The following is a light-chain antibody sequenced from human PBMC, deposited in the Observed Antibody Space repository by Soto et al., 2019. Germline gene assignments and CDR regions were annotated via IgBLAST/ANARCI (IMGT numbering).Light chain of an antibody. J-gene: IGLJ3*02. CDR2: STS. V-gene: IGLV7-43*01. CDR3: MLWFGDAWV. CDR1: TGAVTSGYY. Sequence: QTVVTQEPSLTVSPGGTVTLTCASSTGAVTSGYYPNWFQQKPGQTPRALIYSTSNKPSWTPARFSGSLLGGKAALTLSGVEPEDEAEYYCMLWFGDAWVFGGGTKLTVL.